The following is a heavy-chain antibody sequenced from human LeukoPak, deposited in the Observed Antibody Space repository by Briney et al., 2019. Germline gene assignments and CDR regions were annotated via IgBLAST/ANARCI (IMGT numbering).Heavy chain of an antibody. Sequence: SETLSLTCAVYGGSFSGYYWTWIRQPPGKGLEWIGEMNQRGGTDYNPSLKSRVTISVDTSKSQFSLKLTSVTAADTAVYYCARGDVGPRLQNWGQGTLVTVSS. V-gene: IGHV4-34*01. CDR1: GGSFSGYY. J-gene: IGHJ4*02. CDR3: ARGDVGPRLQN. D-gene: IGHD6-6*01. CDR2: MNQRGGT.